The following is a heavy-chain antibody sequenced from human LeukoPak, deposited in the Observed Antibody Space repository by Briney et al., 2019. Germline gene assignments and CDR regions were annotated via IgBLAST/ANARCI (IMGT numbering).Heavy chain of an antibody. CDR1: GFTFSSYA. CDR3: AKGRQYSFDYLIDY. J-gene: IGHJ4*02. CDR2: ISGSSAST. Sequence: GGSLRLSCAASGFTFSSYAMSWVRQAPGKGLEWVSAISGSSASTYYADSVKGRLTLSRDNSKNTVYLQVDSLRTEDTAVYYCAKGRQYSFDYLIDYWGQGTLVTVSS. V-gene: IGHV3-23*01. D-gene: IGHD3-9*01.